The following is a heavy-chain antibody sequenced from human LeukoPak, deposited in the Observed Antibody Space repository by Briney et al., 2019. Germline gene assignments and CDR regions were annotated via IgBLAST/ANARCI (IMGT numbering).Heavy chain of an antibody. V-gene: IGHV4-38-2*01. J-gene: IGHJ3*02. CDR2: IYHSGST. CDR3: ARGDSSGYYTDAFDI. CDR1: GYSISSGYY. D-gene: IGHD3-22*01. Sequence: SETLSLTCAVSGYSISSGYYWGWIRQPPGKGLEWIGSIYHSGSTYYNPSLKSRVTISVDTSKNQFSLKLSSVTAADTAVYYCARGDSSGYYTDAFDIWGQGTMVTVSS.